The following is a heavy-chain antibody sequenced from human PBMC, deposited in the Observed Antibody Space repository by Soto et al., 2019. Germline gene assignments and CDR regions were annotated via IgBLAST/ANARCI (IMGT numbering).Heavy chain of an antibody. V-gene: IGHV4-59*08. D-gene: IGHD6-13*01. CDR2: IYYSGST. Sequence: SETLSLTCTVSGGSISSYYWSWIRQPPGKGLEWIGYIYYSGSTYYNPSLKSRVAISVDTSKNQFSLQLTSVTAADSGVYYCRRSSRYGTDVWGQGTTVTVSS. CDR1: GGSISSYY. CDR3: RRSSRYGTDV. J-gene: IGHJ6*02.